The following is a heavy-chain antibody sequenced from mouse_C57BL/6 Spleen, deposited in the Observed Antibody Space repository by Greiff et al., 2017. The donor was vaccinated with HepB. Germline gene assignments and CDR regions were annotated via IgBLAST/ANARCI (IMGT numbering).Heavy chain of an antibody. CDR2: ISSGSSTI. CDR1: GFTFSDYG. Sequence: EVKLVESGGGLVKPGGSLKLSCAASGFTFSDYGMHWVRQAPEKGLEWVAYISSGSSTIYYADTVKGRFTISRDNAKNTLFLQMTSLRSEDTAMYYCATLNGAWFAYWGQGTLVTVSA. V-gene: IGHV5-17*01. J-gene: IGHJ3*01. CDR3: ATLNGAWFAY.